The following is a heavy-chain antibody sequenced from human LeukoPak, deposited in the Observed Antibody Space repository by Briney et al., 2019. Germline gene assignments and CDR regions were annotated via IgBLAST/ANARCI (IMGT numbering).Heavy chain of an antibody. D-gene: IGHD2-8*02. J-gene: IGHJ4*02. CDR2: ISGRGAGT. CDR1: GFTFSSYG. CDR3: ATYRQVLLPFES. V-gene: IGHV3-23*01. Sequence: GGSLRLSCAASGFTFSSYGMSWVRQAPGKGLEWVSGISGRGAGTYYADSVKGRFTISRDNSKSTLSLQMNSLRAEDTAIYYCATYRQVLLPFESWGQGTLVTVSS.